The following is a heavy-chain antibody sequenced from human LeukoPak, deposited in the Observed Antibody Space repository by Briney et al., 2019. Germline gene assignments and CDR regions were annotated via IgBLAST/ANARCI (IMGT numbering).Heavy chain of an antibody. CDR2: ISGTAENT. D-gene: IGHD3-10*01. CDR1: GLILSSYP. V-gene: IGHV3-23*01. CDR3: ATQRGGF. Sequence: GGSLTLSCAAAGLILSSYPMSWVRQPPGRGLEWVAAISGTAENTYYADYVKGRFRIYRDNSRNTAQLQMNSLRPADTAVYYCATQRGGFWGQGTLVTVSS. J-gene: IGHJ4*02.